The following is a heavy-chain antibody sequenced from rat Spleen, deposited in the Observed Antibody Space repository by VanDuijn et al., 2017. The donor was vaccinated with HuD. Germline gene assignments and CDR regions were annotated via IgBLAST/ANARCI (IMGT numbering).Heavy chain of an antibody. CDR2: ISYDGSST. J-gene: IGHJ4*01. Sequence: EVQLVESGGGLVQPGRSLKLSYAASGFTFSNYGMAWVRQAPTKGLEWVATISYDGSSTYYRDSVKGRFTISRDDERSTLYLQMDSLRSEDTATYYCATDGYYDGTYYSVYVMDARGQGASVTVSS. V-gene: IGHV5-29*01. CDR1: GFTFSNYG. D-gene: IGHD1-12*02. CDR3: ATDGYYDGTYYSVYVMDA.